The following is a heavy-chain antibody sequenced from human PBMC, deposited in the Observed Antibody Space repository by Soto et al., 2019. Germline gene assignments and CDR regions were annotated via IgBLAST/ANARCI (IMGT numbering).Heavy chain of an antibody. V-gene: IGHV3-30*18. CDR2: LSYDVTYK. J-gene: IGHJ6*02. Sequence: PWGSLRLSCAASGLTFSIFGMPWVRQAPGKGLEWVAVLSYDVTYKYYADSVKGHFTISRDNSKNTLFLQMNSLRPEDTAVYYCAKDQAQYGSGYFYGTEAWGHGTAVNVSS. D-gene: IGHD2-8*01. CDR3: AKDQAQYGSGYFYGTEA. CDR1: GLTFSIFG.